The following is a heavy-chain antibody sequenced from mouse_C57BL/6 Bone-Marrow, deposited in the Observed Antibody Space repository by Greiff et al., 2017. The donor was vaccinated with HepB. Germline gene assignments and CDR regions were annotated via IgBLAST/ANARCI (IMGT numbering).Heavy chain of an antibody. CDR3: ARGVVATRYFDV. CDR1: GYTFTSYW. CDR2: IYPGSGST. D-gene: IGHD1-1*01. V-gene: IGHV1-55*01. Sequence: QVQLQQPGAELVKPGASVKMSCKASGYTFTSYWITWVKQRPGQGLEWIGDIYPGSGSTNYNEKFKSKATLTVDTSASTAYMQLSSLTSEDSAVSYCARGVVATRYFDVWGTGTTVTVSS. J-gene: IGHJ1*03.